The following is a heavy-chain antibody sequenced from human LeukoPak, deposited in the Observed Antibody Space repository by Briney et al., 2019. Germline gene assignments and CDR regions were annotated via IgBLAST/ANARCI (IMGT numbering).Heavy chain of an antibody. CDR1: GYTFTSYG. D-gene: IGHD2-15*01. CDR3: GRDSVVVVAASDWFDP. CDR2: ISAYNGNT. J-gene: IGHJ5*02. Sequence: ASVKVSCKASGYTFTSYGISWLRQAPGQGLEWMGWISAYNGNTNYAQKLQGRVTMTTDTSTSTAYMELRSLRSDDTAVYYCGRDSVVVVAASDWFDPWGQGTLVTVSS. V-gene: IGHV1-18*01.